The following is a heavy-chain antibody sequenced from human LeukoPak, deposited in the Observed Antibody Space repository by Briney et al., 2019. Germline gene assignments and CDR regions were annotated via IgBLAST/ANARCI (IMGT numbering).Heavy chain of an antibody. Sequence: PWGSPRLSCVASGFTFINACWSWVRQAPGKGLVWVSRINSDGSTTSYADSVKGRFTISRDNAKNKLYLQMNSLRAEDTAVYYCTIHCSGSNRYGVLYIWGQGTMVTVSS. J-gene: IGHJ3*02. D-gene: IGHD2-15*01. CDR1: GFTFINAC. CDR2: INSDGSTT. CDR3: TIHCSGSNRYGVLYI. V-gene: IGHV3-74*01.